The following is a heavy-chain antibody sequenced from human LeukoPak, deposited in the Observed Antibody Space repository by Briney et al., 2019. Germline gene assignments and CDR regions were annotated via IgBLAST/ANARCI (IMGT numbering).Heavy chain of an antibody. CDR3: ASPGSVGDTGMPDY. D-gene: IGHD5-18*01. CDR1: GFTFSSYG. J-gene: IGHJ4*02. V-gene: IGHV3-30*02. Sequence: GGSLRLSCAASGFTFSSYGMHWVRQAPGKGLEWVAFIRYDGSNKYYVDSVKGRFTISRDNSKNTLYLQMNSLRAEDTAVYYCASPGSVGDTGMPDYWGQGTLVTVSS. CDR2: IRYDGSNK.